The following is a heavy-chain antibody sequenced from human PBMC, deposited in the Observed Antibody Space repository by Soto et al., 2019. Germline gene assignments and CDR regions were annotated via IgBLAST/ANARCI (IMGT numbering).Heavy chain of an antibody. Sequence: QVQLVQSGAEVKKPGSSVKVSCKASGGTFSSYTISWVRQAPGQGVEWLGRIIPILGIANYAQKFQGRVTITADKSTSTVHMELSSLRSEDTAVYYCASTTPGVVVVPADIPRYYYYYMDVWGKGTTVTVSS. CDR1: GGTFSSYT. CDR3: ASTTPGVVVVPADIPRYYYYYMDV. V-gene: IGHV1-69*02. J-gene: IGHJ6*03. D-gene: IGHD2-2*02. CDR2: IIPILGIA.